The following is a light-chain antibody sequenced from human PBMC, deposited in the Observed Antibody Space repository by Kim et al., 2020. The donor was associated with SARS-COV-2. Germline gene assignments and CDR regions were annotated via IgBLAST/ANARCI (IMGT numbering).Light chain of an antibody. V-gene: IGKV3-20*01. CDR2: GAS. CDR3: HQYGDSPDT. Sequence: LSPGVRPSLSCRASQSVGSNYLAWYQQKPGQAPRLVMYGASSRATDIPDRFSGSGSGTDFTLTINRLEPEDFAVYYCHQYGDSPDTFGQGTKLEI. CDR1: QSVGSNY. J-gene: IGKJ2*01.